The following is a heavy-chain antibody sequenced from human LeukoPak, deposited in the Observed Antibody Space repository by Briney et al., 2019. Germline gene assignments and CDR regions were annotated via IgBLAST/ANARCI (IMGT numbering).Heavy chain of an antibody. CDR2: IYYSGST. V-gene: IGHV4-39*07. Sequence: SETLSLTCTVSGGSISSSSYYWGGIRQPPGKGLEWIGNIYYSGSTYYNPSLKSRITISVDTSKNQFSLKVSSVTAADTAVYYCARGYSNYYFYMDVWGKGTTVTVSS. J-gene: IGHJ6*03. CDR1: GGSISSSSYY. CDR3: ARGYSNYYFYMDV. D-gene: IGHD6-13*01.